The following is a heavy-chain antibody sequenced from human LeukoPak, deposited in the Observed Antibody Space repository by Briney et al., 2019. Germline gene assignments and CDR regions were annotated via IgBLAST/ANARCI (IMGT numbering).Heavy chain of an antibody. D-gene: IGHD6-13*01. Sequence: GGSLRLSCAASGFTFSSYWMHWVRQAPGKGLVWVSRINSDGSSTSYADSVKGRFTISRDNAKNTVYLQMNSLRAEDTAVYYCARPDEQQLVRDAFDIWGQGTMVTVSS. J-gene: IGHJ3*02. CDR1: GFTFSSYW. V-gene: IGHV3-74*01. CDR3: ARPDEQQLVRDAFDI. CDR2: INSDGSST.